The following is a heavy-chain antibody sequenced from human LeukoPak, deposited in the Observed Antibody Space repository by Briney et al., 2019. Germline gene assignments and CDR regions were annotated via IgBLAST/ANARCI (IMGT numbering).Heavy chain of an antibody. D-gene: IGHD3-16*01. CDR2: IGGSGRTI. J-gene: IGHJ4*02. Sequence: PGGSLRLSCAASGFTFSDYYMNWIRQAPGKGLEWVSCIGGSGRTIYYADSVKGRFTISRDNAKNSLYLQMTSLRAEDTAVYYCARGWGAYYFDHWGQGSLVTVSS. CDR3: ARGWGAYYFDH. CDR1: GFTFSDYY. V-gene: IGHV3-11*01.